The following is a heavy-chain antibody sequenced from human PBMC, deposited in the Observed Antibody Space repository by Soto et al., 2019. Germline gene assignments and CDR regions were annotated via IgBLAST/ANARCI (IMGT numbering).Heavy chain of an antibody. CDR2: INSGGRT. D-gene: IGHD3-22*01. CDR1: GFIVSSNY. J-gene: IGHJ3*02. Sequence: GGSLRLSCAASGFIVSSNYLIWVRQAPGKGLEWVSLINSGGRTYYADSVKGRFTISRDESKNTVYLQMNSLRAEDTALYYCARASYYYDTSRRSDAFDIWGQGTMVTVSS. V-gene: IGHV3-53*01. CDR3: ARASYYYDTSRRSDAFDI.